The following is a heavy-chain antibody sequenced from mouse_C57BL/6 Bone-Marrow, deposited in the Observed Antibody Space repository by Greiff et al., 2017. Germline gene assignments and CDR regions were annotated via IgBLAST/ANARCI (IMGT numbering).Heavy chain of an antibody. J-gene: IGHJ4*01. CDR3: TRIRNYAMDY. V-gene: IGHV14-4*01. CDR2: IDPENGDT. Sequence: LQESGAELVRPGASVKLSCTASGFNIKDDYMHWVKQRPEQGLEWIGWIDPENGDTEYASKFQGKATITADTSSNTAYLQLSSLTSEDTAVYYCTRIRNYAMDYWGQGTSVTVSS. CDR1: GFNIKDDY.